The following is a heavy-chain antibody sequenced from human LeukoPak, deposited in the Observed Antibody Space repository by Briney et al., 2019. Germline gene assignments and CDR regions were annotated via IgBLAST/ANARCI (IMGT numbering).Heavy chain of an antibody. CDR2: IYWNDDK. J-gene: IGHJ3*02. CDR1: GFSLSTSGVS. Sequence: VSGPTLVNPTQTLTLTCTFSGFSLSTSGVSVGWIRQPPGKALEWLALIYWNDDKRYSPSLKSGLTITKDTSKNQVVLTMTNMDAVDTATYYCAHRLWSGEFRDGFDIWGQGTLVTVSS. V-gene: IGHV2-5*01. D-gene: IGHD3-10*01. CDR3: AHRLWSGEFRDGFDI.